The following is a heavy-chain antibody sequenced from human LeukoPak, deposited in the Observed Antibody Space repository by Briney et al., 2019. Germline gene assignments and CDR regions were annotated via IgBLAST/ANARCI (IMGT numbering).Heavy chain of an antibody. V-gene: IGHV4-39*07. Sequence: SETLSLTCTVSGVSISSSSYYWGWIRQPPGKGLEWIGSIYYSGSTYYNPSLKSRVTISVDTSKNQFSLKLSSVTAADTAVYYCARVLGYCSGGSCYGYFDYWGQGTLVTVSS. CDR1: GVSISSSSYY. J-gene: IGHJ4*02. D-gene: IGHD2-15*01. CDR2: IYYSGST. CDR3: ARVLGYCSGGSCYGYFDY.